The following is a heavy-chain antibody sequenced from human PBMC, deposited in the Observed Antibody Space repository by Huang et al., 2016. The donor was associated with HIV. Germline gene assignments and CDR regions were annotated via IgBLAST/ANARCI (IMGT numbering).Heavy chain of an antibody. CDR3: ARADIPDAPSWQQLYAFDI. J-gene: IGHJ3*02. CDR1: GGSFSGYY. D-gene: IGHD6-13*01. Sequence: QVQLQQWGAGLLKPSETLSLTCAVYGGSFSGYYWSWIRQPPGKGLEWIGEINHRGITNYNPSLKSRVTISVDTSKNQFALKLSSVTAADTAVYYCARADIPDAPSWQQLYAFDIWGQGTMVTVSS. CDR2: INHRGIT. V-gene: IGHV4-34*01.